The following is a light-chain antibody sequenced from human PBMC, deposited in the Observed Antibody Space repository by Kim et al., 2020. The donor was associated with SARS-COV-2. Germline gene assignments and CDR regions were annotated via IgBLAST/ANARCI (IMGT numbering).Light chain of an antibody. CDR1: QSVSSF. Sequence: SLSPGERATLSCRACQSVSSFLAWYQHKPGQAPRLLIYDASRRATGIPARFSGSGSGTDFTLTISRLEPADFAVYYCQQRVNWITFGQGTRLEIK. CDR2: DAS. J-gene: IGKJ5*01. V-gene: IGKV3-11*01. CDR3: QQRVNWIT.